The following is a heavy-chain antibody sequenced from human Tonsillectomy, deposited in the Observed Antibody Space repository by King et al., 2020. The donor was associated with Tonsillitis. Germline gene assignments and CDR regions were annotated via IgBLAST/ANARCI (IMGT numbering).Heavy chain of an antibody. J-gene: IGHJ1*01. D-gene: IGHD3-10*01. CDR3: ARDMVRGVTPPAEYFQH. Sequence: VQLVESGGGVVQPGRSLRLSCAASGFTFSSYAMHWVRQAPGKGLEWVAGISYDGSNKYYADSVKGRFTISRDNSKNTLYLQMNSLRAEDTAVYYCARDMVRGVTPPAEYFQHWGQGTLVTVSS. CDR1: GFTFSSYA. V-gene: IGHV3-30-3*01. CDR2: ISYDGSNK.